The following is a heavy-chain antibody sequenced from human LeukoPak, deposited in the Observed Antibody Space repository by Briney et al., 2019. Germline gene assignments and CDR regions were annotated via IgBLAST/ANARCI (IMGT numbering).Heavy chain of an antibody. Sequence: PSETLSLTCAVYGGSFSGYYWSWIRQPPGKGLEWIGEINHSGSTNYNPSLKSRVTISVDTSKNQFSLKLSSVTAADTAVYYCARSSGWYYYFDYWGQGNLVTVSS. CDR3: ARSSGWYYYFDY. D-gene: IGHD6-19*01. CDR1: GGSFSGYY. J-gene: IGHJ4*02. V-gene: IGHV4-34*01. CDR2: INHSGST.